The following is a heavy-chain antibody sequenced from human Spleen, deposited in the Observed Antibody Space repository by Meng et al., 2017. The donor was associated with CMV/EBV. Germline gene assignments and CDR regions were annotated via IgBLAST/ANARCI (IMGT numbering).Heavy chain of an antibody. D-gene: IGHD2-21*01. CDR1: GYTFTNYW. J-gene: IGHJ6*02. CDR3: ARGTYCGGDCYYYYYYGMDV. Sequence: KVSCKASGYTFTNYWIAWVRQMPGRGLEWLGIIFPADSDTRYGPSFQGHVTISADKSITSAYLQWSTLEASDTAMYYCARGTYCGGDCYYYYYYGMDVWGQGTTVTVSS. CDR2: IFPADSDT. V-gene: IGHV5-51*01.